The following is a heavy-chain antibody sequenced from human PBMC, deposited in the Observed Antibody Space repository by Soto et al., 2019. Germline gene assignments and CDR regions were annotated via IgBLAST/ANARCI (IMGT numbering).Heavy chain of an antibody. CDR2: IYYSGST. CDR1: GGSSISGGYY. CDR3: ARASIAAAGTSICDY. J-gene: IGHJ4*02. D-gene: IGHD6-13*01. V-gene: IGHV4-31*03. Sequence: PSETVSLTCTVSGGSSISGGYYWSWILQHPGEGPEWIGYIYYSGSTYYNPSLKSRVTISVDTSKNQFSLKLSSVTAADTAVYYCARASIAAAGTSICDYWGQGTLVPVSS.